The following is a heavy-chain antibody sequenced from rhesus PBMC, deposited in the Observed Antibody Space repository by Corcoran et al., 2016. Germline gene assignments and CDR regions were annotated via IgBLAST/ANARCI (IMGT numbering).Heavy chain of an antibody. Sequence: QVTLKESGPALVKPTQTLTLTCTFSGFSLSTSGMGVGWLRQPSRKTLEWLATIYWNDDKYYRTSLKSRLTIAKETAKKQVVLTMTNMDPVDTDTYYCARRTGGSGFDYWGQGVLVTVSS. J-gene: IGHJ4*01. CDR2: IYWNDDK. CDR3: ARRTGGSGFDY. D-gene: IGHD3-9*01. CDR1: GFSLSTSGMG. V-gene: IGHV2-1*01.